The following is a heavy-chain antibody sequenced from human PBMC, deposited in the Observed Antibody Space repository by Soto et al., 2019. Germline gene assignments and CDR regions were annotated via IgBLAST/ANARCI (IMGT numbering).Heavy chain of an antibody. CDR1: GFTFSSFA. CDR2: ISDSGGST. CDR3: AKRGIVVVTSNPTFDS. Sequence: PGGSLRLSCAASGFTFSSFAMSWVRQAPGEGLERVSGISDSGGSTYYADSVKGRFTISRDNSKNTLYLQMNSLRAEDTAVYYCAKRGIVVVTSNPTFDSWGQGTLVTVSS. J-gene: IGHJ4*02. D-gene: IGHD3-22*01. V-gene: IGHV3-23*01.